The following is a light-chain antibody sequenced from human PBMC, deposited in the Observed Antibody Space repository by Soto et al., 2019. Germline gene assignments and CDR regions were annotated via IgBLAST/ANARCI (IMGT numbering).Light chain of an antibody. J-gene: IGKJ3*01. CDR2: WAS. CDR1: QSVLYSSNNKNY. V-gene: IGKV4-1*01. Sequence: DIVMTQSPDSLAVSLGERATINCKSSQSVLYSSNNKNYLAWYQQKPGQPPKLLIYWASTRESGVPDRFSGSGSGTDFTLTISSLQAEDVAVYYCQQYYSTSLTFGAGTKVDIK. CDR3: QQYYSTSLT.